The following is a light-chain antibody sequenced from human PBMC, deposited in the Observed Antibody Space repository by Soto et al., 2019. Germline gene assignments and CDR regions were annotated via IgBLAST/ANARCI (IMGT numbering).Light chain of an antibody. CDR1: SGDIGSYNR. V-gene: IGLV2-14*01. CDR3: SSYTNINTRAWR. CDR2: EVT. J-gene: IGLJ1*01. Sequence: QSLLTQPASVSGSPGQSITISCTGTSGDIGSYNRVSWYQQHPGKAPKLIIYEVTDRPSGVSNRFSGSKSGNTASLTISGLQAEDEAEYYCSSYTNINTRAWRFGNGTKVT.